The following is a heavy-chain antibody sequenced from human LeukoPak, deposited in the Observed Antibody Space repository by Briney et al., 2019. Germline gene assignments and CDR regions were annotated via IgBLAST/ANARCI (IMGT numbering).Heavy chain of an antibody. V-gene: IGHV4-34*01. CDR3: ARGRVLWFGEQKVWFDP. J-gene: IGHJ5*02. Sequence: SETLSLTCAVYGGSFSGYYWSWIRQPPGKGLEWIGEINHSGSTNYNPSLKSRVTISADTSKNQFSLKLSSVTAADTAVYYCARGRVLWFGEQKVWFDPWGQGTLVTVSS. CDR1: GGSFSGYY. CDR2: INHSGST. D-gene: IGHD3-10*01.